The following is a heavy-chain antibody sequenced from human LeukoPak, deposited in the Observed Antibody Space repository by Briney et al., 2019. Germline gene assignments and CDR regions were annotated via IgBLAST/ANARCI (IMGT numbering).Heavy chain of an antibody. CDR3: AMIVVVITTLRSLFDY. V-gene: IGHV1-46*01. CDR2: INPSGGST. J-gene: IGHJ4*02. Sequence: ASVKVSCKASGYTFTSYYMHWVRQAPGQGLEWMGIINPSGGSTSYAQKFQGRVTMTRDTSTSTVYMELSSQRSEDIDVYYRAMIVVVITTLRSLFDYWGQGTLVTVSS. CDR1: GYTFTSYY. D-gene: IGHD3-22*01.